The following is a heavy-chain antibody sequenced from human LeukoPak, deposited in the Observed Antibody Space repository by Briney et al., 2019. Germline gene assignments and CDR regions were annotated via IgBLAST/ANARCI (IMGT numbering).Heavy chain of an antibody. J-gene: IGHJ5*02. Sequence: PSETLSLTCAVYGGSFSGYYWSWIRQPPWKGLEWIGEINHSGSTNYNPSLKSRVTISVDTSKNQFSLKLSSVTAADTAVYYCARDGELYDSSGYVIWFDPWGQGTLVTVSS. CDR3: ARDGELYDSSGYVIWFDP. V-gene: IGHV4-34*01. CDR1: GGSFSGYY. CDR2: INHSGST. D-gene: IGHD3-22*01.